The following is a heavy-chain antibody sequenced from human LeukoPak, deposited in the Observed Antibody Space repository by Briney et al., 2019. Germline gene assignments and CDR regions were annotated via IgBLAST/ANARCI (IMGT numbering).Heavy chain of an antibody. D-gene: IGHD3-16*01. CDR1: GGSISSGGYY. J-gene: IGHJ5*02. V-gene: IGHV4-30-2*01. CDR2: IYHSGST. Sequence: PSQTLSLTCTVSGGSISSGGYYWSWIRQPPGKGLEWIGYIYHSGSTYYNPSLKSRVTISVDRSKNQFSLKLSSVTAADTAVYYCASSMGPHVANWFDPWGQGTLVTVSS. CDR3: ASSMGPHVANWFDP.